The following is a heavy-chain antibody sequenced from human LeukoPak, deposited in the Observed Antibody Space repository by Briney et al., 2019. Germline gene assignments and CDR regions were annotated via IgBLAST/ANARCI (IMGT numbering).Heavy chain of an antibody. CDR3: ARVLNWNHAFDI. V-gene: IGHV3-21*01. D-gene: IGHD1-1*01. CDR1: GFTFSSYS. Sequence: PGGSLRLSCAASGFTFSSYSMNWVRQAPGKGLEWVSSISSSSSYICYADSVKGRFTISRDNAKNSLYLQMNSLRAEDTAVYYCARVLNWNHAFDIWGQGTMVTVSS. CDR2: ISSSSSYI. J-gene: IGHJ3*02.